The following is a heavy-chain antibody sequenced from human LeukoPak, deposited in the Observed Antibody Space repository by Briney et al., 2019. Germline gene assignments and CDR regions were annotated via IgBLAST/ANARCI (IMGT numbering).Heavy chain of an antibody. CDR2: VSPSGDTR. V-gene: IGHV3-23*01. CDR1: GFTFSSYV. J-gene: IGHJ4*02. CDR3: ATPLGYCEGTRCYTYFPFDY. Sequence: GRSLRLSCAASGFTFSSYVMDWVRQAPGKGLEWVSGVSPSGDTRYYADSVKGRFTISRDNSDNTLYLQMNSLRVEDTAVYYCATPLGYCEGTRCYTYFPFDYWGQGTLVTVSS. D-gene: IGHD2-2*01.